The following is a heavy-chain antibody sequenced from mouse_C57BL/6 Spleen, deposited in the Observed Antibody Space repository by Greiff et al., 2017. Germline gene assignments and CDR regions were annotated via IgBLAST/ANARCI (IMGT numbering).Heavy chain of an antibody. V-gene: IGHV14-2*01. CDR3: AMITTVWGDAMDY. CDR1: GFNIKDYY. J-gene: IGHJ4*01. Sequence: EVQLQQSGAELVKPGASVKLSCTASGFNIKDYYMHWVKQRTEQGLEWIGRIDPEDGETKYAPKFQGKATITADTSSNTAYLQLSSVTSEDNAVDYCAMITTVWGDAMDYWGQGTSVTVSS. D-gene: IGHD1-1*01. CDR2: IDPEDGET.